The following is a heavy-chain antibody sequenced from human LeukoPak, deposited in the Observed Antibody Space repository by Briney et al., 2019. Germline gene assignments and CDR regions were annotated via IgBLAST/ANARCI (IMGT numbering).Heavy chain of an antibody. Sequence: GGSLRLSCAASGFTFSNYGIHWVRQAPGKGLEWVAFIRYDGSDKYYADSVKGRFTISRDSSKNTVYLQMNSLRAEDTAVYYCAKDYCSGGSCDIFDYWGQGTLVTVSS. CDR1: GFTFSNYG. CDR3: AKDYCSGGSCDIFDY. D-gene: IGHD2-15*01. V-gene: IGHV3-30*02. CDR2: IRYDGSDK. J-gene: IGHJ4*02.